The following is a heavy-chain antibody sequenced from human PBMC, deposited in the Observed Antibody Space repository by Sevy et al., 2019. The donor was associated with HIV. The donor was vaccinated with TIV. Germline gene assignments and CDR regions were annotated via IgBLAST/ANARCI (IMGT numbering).Heavy chain of an antibody. CDR1: GFSFNGYG. Sequence: GGCLRLSCTASGFSFNGYGMHWVRQAPGKGLEWVALIWYDGSNRSYVDSVKGRFTVSRDNSKNTLYLQMNSLRAEDTAVYYCAREGLAVAGIGYYFEYWGQGTLVTVSS. CDR2: IWYDGSNR. CDR3: AREGLAVAGIGYYFEY. D-gene: IGHD6-19*01. V-gene: IGHV3-33*01. J-gene: IGHJ4*02.